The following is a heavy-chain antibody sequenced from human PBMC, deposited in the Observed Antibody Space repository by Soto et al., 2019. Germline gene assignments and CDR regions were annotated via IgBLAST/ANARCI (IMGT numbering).Heavy chain of an antibody. CDR3: AREAIAVVSAIRWFDP. CDR1: GFIFTRHW. V-gene: IGHV3-74*01. Sequence: PGGSLRLSCTASGFIFTRHWMHWVRQAPGEGPVWVSRINGDGTSTDYADSVRGRFTIARDNAKNTLYLQMNSLRGEDTAVYFCAREAIAVVSAIRWFDPWGQGTLVTVSS. CDR2: INGDGTST. J-gene: IGHJ5*02. D-gene: IGHD6-19*01.